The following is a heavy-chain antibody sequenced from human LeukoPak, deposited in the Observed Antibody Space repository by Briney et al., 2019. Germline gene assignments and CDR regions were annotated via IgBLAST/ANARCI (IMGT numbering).Heavy chain of an antibody. J-gene: IGHJ4*02. CDR1: GYTFTGYY. Sequence: ASVKVSCKASGYTFTGYYMHWVRQAPGQGLEWMGWINPNSGGTNYAQKFQGRVTMTRDTSISTAYMELSRLRSDDTAVYYCATPLGRGTGLPTNGVRGPRATVSS. CDR2: INPNSGGT. CDR3: ATPLGRGTGLPTN. V-gene: IGHV1-2*02. D-gene: IGHD1-26*01.